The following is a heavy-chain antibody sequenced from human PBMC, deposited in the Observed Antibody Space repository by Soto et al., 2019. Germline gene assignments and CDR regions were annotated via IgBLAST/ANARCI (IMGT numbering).Heavy chain of an antibody. D-gene: IGHD3-22*01. CDR3: AIEYSYDGSAYFDY. Sequence: QVQLQESGPGLVKPSETLSLTCTVSGDSVSSDSYYWTWIRQPPGKGLEWIGNIYDSGSTNYNPALKSRVTMSVDTPTNQLSVRLSSVTAADTAVYYCAIEYSYDGSAYFDYWGQGTLVTVSS. V-gene: IGHV4-61*01. CDR1: GDSVSSDSYY. CDR2: IYDSGST. J-gene: IGHJ4*02.